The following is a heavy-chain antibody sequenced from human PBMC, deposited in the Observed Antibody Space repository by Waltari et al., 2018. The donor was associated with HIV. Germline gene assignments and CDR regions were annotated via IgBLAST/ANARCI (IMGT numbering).Heavy chain of an antibody. CDR1: GFSLSVAAVG. Sequence: QSTLKESGPTVVKPKQTLTLTCTFSGFSLSVAAVGVGWVRQPPGKPLEWLALIYWDGDKRYSPSLELRLSIAKDTASSQVVLTLTNLDPGDTASYFCARTLTTMVRGANWYFDLWGRGTLVTVSS. D-gene: IGHD3-10*01. CDR3: ARTLTTMVRGANWYFDL. J-gene: IGHJ2*01. V-gene: IGHV2-5*02. CDR2: IYWDGDK.